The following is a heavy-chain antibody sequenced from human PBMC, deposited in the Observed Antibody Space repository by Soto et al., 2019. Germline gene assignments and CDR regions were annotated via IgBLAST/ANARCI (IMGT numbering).Heavy chain of an antibody. Sequence: ETLSLTCTVSLASINTTFYWGWSRQPPGKGLEWIGYIDYSGSTYYTPSLKSRVTISVDTSKNQFSLKLSSVTAADTAVYYCARGPPLGYWGQGTLVTVSS. CDR1: LASINTTFY. CDR3: ARGPPLGY. J-gene: IGHJ4*02. CDR2: IDYSGST. V-gene: IGHV4-59*12.